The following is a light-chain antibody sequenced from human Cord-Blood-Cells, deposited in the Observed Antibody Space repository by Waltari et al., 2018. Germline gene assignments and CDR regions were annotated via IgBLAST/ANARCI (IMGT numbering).Light chain of an antibody. V-gene: IGKV1-39*01. CDR3: QQSYSTPFT. CDR1: QSISSY. Sequence: DIQMTQSPSSLSASVGDRVTITCRARQSISSYLNWDQQKPGKAPKLLIYAASSLQSGVPSRFSGSGYGTDFTLTISSLQPEDFATYYCQQSYSTPFTFGPGTKVDIK. J-gene: IGKJ3*01. CDR2: AAS.